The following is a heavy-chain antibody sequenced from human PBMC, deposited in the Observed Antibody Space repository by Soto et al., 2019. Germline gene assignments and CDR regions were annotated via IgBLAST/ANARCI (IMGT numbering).Heavy chain of an antibody. J-gene: IGHJ5*02. Sequence: TGGSLRLSCAASGFTFSSYAMNWVRQAPGKGLEYVSAIDYDGGSTYYADSVKGRFTIPRDNSRNTLYLQMGSLRIEDMAVYYCTRDHRRGMATTPENWFDPWGQGTLVTVSS. CDR1: GFTFSSYA. V-gene: IGHV3-64*02. CDR2: IDYDGGST. CDR3: TRDHRRGMATTPENWFDP. D-gene: IGHD5-12*01.